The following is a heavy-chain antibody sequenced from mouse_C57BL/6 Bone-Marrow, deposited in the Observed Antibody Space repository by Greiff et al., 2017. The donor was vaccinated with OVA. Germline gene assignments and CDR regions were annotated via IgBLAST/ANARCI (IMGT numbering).Heavy chain of an antibody. V-gene: IGHV3-1*01. D-gene: IGHD1-3*01. CDR2: ISYSGST. Sequence: ESGPGMVKPSQSLSLTCTVTGYSITSGYDWHWIRHFPGNKLEWMGYISYSGSTNYNPSLKSRISITHDTSKNHFFLKLNSVTTEDTATYYCARDRKPSGFAYWGQGTLVTVSA. J-gene: IGHJ3*01. CDR3: ARDRKPSGFAY. CDR1: GYSITSGYD.